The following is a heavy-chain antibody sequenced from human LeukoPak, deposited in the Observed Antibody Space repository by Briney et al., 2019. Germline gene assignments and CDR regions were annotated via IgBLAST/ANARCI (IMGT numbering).Heavy chain of an antibody. CDR2: IYYSGST. V-gene: IGHV4-59*01. D-gene: IGHD2-2*01. CDR3: ARDSQYQLLYWYFDL. CDR1: GGSISSYY. J-gene: IGHJ2*01. Sequence: SETLSLTITVSGGSISSYYWSWIRQPPGKGLEWIGYIYYSGSTNYNPSLKSRVTISVDTSKNQFSLKLSSVTAADTAVYYCARDSQYQLLYWYFDLWGRGTLVTVSS.